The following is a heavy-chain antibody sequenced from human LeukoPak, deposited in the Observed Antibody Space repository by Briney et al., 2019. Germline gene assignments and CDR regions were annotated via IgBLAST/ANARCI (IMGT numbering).Heavy chain of an antibody. D-gene: IGHD3-16*01. V-gene: IGHV3-48*02. CDR3: AKDSLWASDI. CDR2: ISIGGDAI. CDR1: GFAFSSNS. Sequence: GGSLRLSCAASGFAFSSNSMNWVRQAPGKGLEWVSYISIGGDAIYYADSVKGRFTISRNNAKNSLYLLMNSLRDEDTAVYYCAKDSLWASDIWGQGTMVTVSS. J-gene: IGHJ3*02.